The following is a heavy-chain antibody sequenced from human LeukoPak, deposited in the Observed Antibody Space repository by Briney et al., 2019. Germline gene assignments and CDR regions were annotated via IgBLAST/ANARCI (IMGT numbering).Heavy chain of an antibody. CDR3: ARNYYDSSGYYSPFDY. J-gene: IGHJ4*02. CDR2: ISAYNGNT. Sequence: ASAKVSCKASGYTFTSYGISWVRQAPGQGLEWMGWISAYNGNTNYAQKLQGRVTMTTDTSTSTAYMELRSLRSDDTAVYYCARNYYDSSGYYSPFDYWGQGTLVTVSS. V-gene: IGHV1-18*01. D-gene: IGHD3-22*01. CDR1: GYTFTSYG.